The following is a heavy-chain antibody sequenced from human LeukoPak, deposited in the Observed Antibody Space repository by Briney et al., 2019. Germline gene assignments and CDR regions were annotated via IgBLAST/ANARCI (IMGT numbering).Heavy chain of an antibody. CDR1: GGSFSGYY. D-gene: IGHD6-13*01. CDR3: ARAWGDSSSWYAEPNAFDI. Sequence: SETLSLTCAVYGGSFSGYYWSWIRQPPGKGLECIGYIHYSGSTNYNPSLRSRVTISVDSSKNQFSLKLSSVTAADTAVYDCARAWGDSSSWYAEPNAFDIWGQGTMVTVSS. V-gene: IGHV4-59*01. CDR2: IHYSGST. J-gene: IGHJ3*02.